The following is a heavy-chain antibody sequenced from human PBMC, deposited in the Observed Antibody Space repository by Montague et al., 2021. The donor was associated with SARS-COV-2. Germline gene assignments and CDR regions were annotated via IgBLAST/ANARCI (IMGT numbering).Heavy chain of an antibody. CDR2: ISYDGTNK. V-gene: IGHV3-30*04. CDR1: GFSLNTNA. CDR3: ARDQWLLFPFDY. Sequence: SLSLSFSVSGFSLNTNAVHWVRQAPGKGLEWVAVISYDGTNKYYEESVKGRFTISRDNSKNTVYLQMDSLRPEDTAMYYCARDQWLLFPFDYWGQGTLVTVSS. J-gene: IGHJ4*02. D-gene: IGHD6-19*01.